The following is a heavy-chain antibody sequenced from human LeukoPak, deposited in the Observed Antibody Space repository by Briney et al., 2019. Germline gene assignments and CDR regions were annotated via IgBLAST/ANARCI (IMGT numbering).Heavy chain of an antibody. CDR1: GFTFSSYS. D-gene: IGHD2-15*01. CDR3: ASDIVVVVAATSSYGMDV. Sequence: GGSLRLSCAASGFTFSSYSMNWVRQAPGKGLEWVSSISSSSSYIYYADSVKGRFTISRDNAKNSLYLQMNSLRAEDTAVYYCASDIVVVVAATSSYGMDVWGQGTTVTVSS. V-gene: IGHV3-21*01. J-gene: IGHJ6*02. CDR2: ISSSSSYI.